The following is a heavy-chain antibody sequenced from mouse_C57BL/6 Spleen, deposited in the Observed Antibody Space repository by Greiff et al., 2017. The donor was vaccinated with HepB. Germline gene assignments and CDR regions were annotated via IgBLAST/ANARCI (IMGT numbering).Heavy chain of an antibody. CDR3: TREDGSSYRDYCDY. D-gene: IGHD1-1*01. Sequence: VQLQQSGAELVRPGASVTLSCKASGYTFTDYEMHWVKQTPVHGLEWIGAIDPETGGTAYNQKFKGKAILTADKSSSTAYMELRSLTSEDSAVYYCTREDGSSYRDYCDYWGQGTTLTVSS. CDR2: IDPETGGT. J-gene: IGHJ2*01. V-gene: IGHV1-15*01. CDR1: GYTFTDYE.